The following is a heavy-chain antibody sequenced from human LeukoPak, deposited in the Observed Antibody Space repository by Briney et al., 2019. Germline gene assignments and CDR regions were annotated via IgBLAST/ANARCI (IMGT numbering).Heavy chain of an antibody. Sequence: ASVKVSCKASGYTFTSYDINWVRQATGQGLEWMGWMNPNSGNTGYAQKFQGRVTMTRNTSISTAYMELSSLRSEDTAVCYCAKRDAGYSNYYYYGMDVWGQGTTVTVSS. D-gene: IGHD4-11*01. J-gene: IGHJ6*02. CDR2: MNPNSGNT. CDR3: AKRDAGYSNYYYYGMDV. CDR1: GYTFTSYD. V-gene: IGHV1-8*01.